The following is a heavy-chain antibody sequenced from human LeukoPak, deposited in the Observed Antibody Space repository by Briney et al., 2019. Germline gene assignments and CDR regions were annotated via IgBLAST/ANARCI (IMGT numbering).Heavy chain of an antibody. CDR2: ISNSGKTI. J-gene: IGHJ6*03. V-gene: IGHV3-48*03. CDR3: ARLYRPGYFYYMDV. D-gene: IGHD2-21*01. Sequence: PGGSLRLSCAASGFTFTSYVMNWVRQAPGKGLEWVSYISNSGKTIYYADSVKGRFTISRDNAKNSLYLQMNSLRAEDTAVYYCARLYRPGYFYYMDVWGKGTTVTVSS. CDR1: GFTFTSYV.